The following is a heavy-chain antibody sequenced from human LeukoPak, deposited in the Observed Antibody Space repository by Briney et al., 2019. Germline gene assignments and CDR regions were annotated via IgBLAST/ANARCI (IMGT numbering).Heavy chain of an antibody. Sequence: GGSLRLSCAASGFTFSSYSMNWVRQAPGKGLEWVSSISSSSSYIYYADSVKGRFTISRDNAKNSLYLQMNSLGAEDTAVYYCARDEALGIPRWGQGTLVTVSS. CDR2: ISSSSSYI. CDR3: ARDEALGIPR. V-gene: IGHV3-21*01. CDR1: GFTFSSYS. D-gene: IGHD1-14*01. J-gene: IGHJ4*02.